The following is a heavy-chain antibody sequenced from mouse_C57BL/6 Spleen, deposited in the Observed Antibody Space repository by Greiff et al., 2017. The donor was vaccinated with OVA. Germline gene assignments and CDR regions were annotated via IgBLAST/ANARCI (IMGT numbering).Heavy chain of an antibody. D-gene: IGHD1-1*01. Sequence: EVKLVESEGGLVQPGSSMKLSCTASGFTFSDYYMAWVRQVPEKGLEWVANINYDGSSTYYLDSLKSRFIISTDNAKNILYLQMSSLKCEDTATYYCARDKCGRVGFADWGQGTLVTVSA. CDR3: ARDKCGRVGFAD. J-gene: IGHJ3*01. CDR2: INYDGSST. CDR1: GFTFSDYY. V-gene: IGHV5-16*01.